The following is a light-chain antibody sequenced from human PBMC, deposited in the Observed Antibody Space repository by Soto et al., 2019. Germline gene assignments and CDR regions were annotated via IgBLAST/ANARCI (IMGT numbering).Light chain of an antibody. CDR3: QQYGSSLRN. CDR2: GAS. CDR1: QSVSSSY. J-gene: IGKJ3*01. Sequence: EFVLTQSPGTLSFSPEARATLSCRASQSVSSSYLAWYQQKPGQAPRVIIYGASSRATGIPDRFSGRGYGKDFTLTISRLEPEDLAVYYCQQYGSSLRNLGPGTKVDIK. V-gene: IGKV3-20*01.